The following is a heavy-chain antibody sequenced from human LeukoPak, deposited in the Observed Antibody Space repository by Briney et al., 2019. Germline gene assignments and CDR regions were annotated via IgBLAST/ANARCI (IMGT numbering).Heavy chain of an antibody. CDR1: GFTFSRHW. D-gene: IGHD5-18*01. Sequence: PGGSLRLSCAASGFTFSRHWMRGVRHAPGKGLVWVSRTNSDGSSTDYADSVKGRFTISRDNAKNTLYLQMNSLRAEDTAVYYCASDTVHTAVGIDHWGRGTLVTVSS. J-gene: IGHJ4*02. V-gene: IGHV3-74*01. CDR3: ASDTVHTAVGIDH. CDR2: TNSDGSST.